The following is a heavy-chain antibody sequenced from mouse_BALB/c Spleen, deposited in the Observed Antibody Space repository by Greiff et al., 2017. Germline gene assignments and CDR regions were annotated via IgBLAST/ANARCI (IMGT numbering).Heavy chain of an antibody. V-gene: IGHV2-6-7*01. D-gene: IGHD1-2*01. CDR1: GFSLTGYG. CDR3: AREQFITTASWFAY. CDR2: IWGDGST. Sequence: VKLVESGPGLVAPSQSLSITCTVSGFSLTGYGVNWVRQPPGKGLEWLGMIWGDGSTDYNSALKSRLSISKDNSKSQVFLKMNSLQTDDTAMYYCAREQFITTASWFAYWGQGTLVTVSA. J-gene: IGHJ3*01.